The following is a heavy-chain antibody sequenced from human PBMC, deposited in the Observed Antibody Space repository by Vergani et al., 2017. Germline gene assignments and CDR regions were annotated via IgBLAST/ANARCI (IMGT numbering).Heavy chain of an antibody. CDR2: INSDGSST. Sequence: EVQLLESGGGLVQPGGSLRLSCAASGFTFSSYWMHWVRQAPGKGLVWVSRINSDGSSTIYADSVKGRFTISRDNAQNTLYLQMNSLRAEDTAVYYCTTARWGWELLDYAFDIWGQGTMVTVSS. D-gene: IGHD1-26*01. CDR3: TTARWGWELLDYAFDI. J-gene: IGHJ3*02. CDR1: GFTFSSYW. V-gene: IGHV3-74*02.